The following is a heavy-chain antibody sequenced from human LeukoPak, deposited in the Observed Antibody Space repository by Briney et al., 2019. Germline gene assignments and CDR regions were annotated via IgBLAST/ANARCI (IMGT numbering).Heavy chain of an antibody. CDR1: GASITSYY. CDR3: ARLSIVGATNFDY. V-gene: IGHV4-59*08. CDR2: IYYSGST. J-gene: IGHJ4*02. D-gene: IGHD1-26*01. Sequence: PETLSLTCTVSGASITSYYWSWIRQPPGKGLEWIGYIYYSGSTTYKPSLKSRVTISVDTSKNQFSLKLSSVTAADTAVYYCARLSIVGATNFDYWGQGTLGTLSS.